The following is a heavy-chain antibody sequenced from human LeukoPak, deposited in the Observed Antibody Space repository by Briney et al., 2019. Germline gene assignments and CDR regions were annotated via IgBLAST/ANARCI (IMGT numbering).Heavy chain of an antibody. V-gene: IGHV1-18*01. CDR3: ARDINGYYYDSHGYYPTDL. J-gene: IGHJ5*02. CDR2: IRVYNGKT. D-gene: IGHD3-22*01. Sequence: GASVKVSCKASGYIFTSYGISWGRQAPGQGLEWMGWIRVYNGKTNNPQRLQGRVTMTTDTSTTTAYMKLRSLRSDDTAVYYCARDINGYYYDSHGYYPTDLWGQGTLVTVSS. CDR1: GYIFTSYG.